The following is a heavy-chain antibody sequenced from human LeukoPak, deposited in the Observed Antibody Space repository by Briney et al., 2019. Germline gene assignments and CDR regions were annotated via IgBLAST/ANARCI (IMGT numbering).Heavy chain of an antibody. J-gene: IGHJ4*02. D-gene: IGHD2-2*01. V-gene: IGHV3-21*01. CDR3: ARSIVVVPAARDPGFDY. CDR2: ISSSSSYI. Sequence: GGSLRLSCVASGFTLSSYTMNWVRQTPGKGLEWVSSISSSSSYIYYADSVKGRFTISRDNAKNSLYLQMNSLRAEDTAVYYCARSIVVVPAARDPGFDYWGQGTLVTVSS. CDR1: GFTLSSYT.